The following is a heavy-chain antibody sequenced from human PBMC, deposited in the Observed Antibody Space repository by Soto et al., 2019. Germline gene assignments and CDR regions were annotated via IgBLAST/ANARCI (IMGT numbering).Heavy chain of an antibody. Sequence: SETLSLTCTVSGGSISSGGYYWSWIRQHPGKGPEWIGYIYYSGSTYYNPSLKSRVTISVDTSKNQFSLKLSSVTAADTAVYYCARDWYYYDSSGYPYDAFDIWGQGTMVT. CDR1: GGSISSGGYY. CDR3: ARDWYYYDSSGYPYDAFDI. V-gene: IGHV4-31*03. J-gene: IGHJ3*02. CDR2: IYYSGST. D-gene: IGHD3-22*01.